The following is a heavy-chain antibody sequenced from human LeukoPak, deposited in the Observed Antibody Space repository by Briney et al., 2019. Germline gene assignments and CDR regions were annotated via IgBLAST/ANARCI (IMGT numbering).Heavy chain of an antibody. Sequence: PSETLSLTYTVSGGSISSYYWSWIRQPAGKGLEWIGRIYASGSTNYNPSLKSRLTMSVDTSRNQFSLNLTSVTAADTAVYYCAGSRGVGSIHHRDYYYYYVEVWGKGTMVTVSS. CDR1: GGSISSYY. V-gene: IGHV4-4*07. CDR3: AGSRGVGSIHHRDYYYYYVEV. D-gene: IGHD1-26*01. CDR2: IYASGST. J-gene: IGHJ6*03.